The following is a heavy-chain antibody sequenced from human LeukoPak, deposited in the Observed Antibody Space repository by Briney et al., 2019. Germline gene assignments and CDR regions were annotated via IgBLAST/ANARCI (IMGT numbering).Heavy chain of an antibody. CDR2: IYSGGST. V-gene: IGHV3-53*01. D-gene: IGHD6-13*01. Sequence: PGGSLRLSCAASGFTVSSNYMSWVRQAPGKGLEWVSVIYSGGSTYYADSVKGRFTISRDNSKNTLYLQMNSLRAEDTAVYYCARGSLQYGSSWYYFDYWGQGTLVTVSS. CDR1: GFTVSSNY. CDR3: ARGSLQYGSSWYYFDY. J-gene: IGHJ4*02.